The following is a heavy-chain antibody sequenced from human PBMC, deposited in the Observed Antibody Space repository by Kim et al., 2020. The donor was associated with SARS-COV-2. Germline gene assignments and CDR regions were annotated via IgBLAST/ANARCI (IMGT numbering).Heavy chain of an antibody. CDR2: INPSGGST. J-gene: IGHJ3*02. Sequence: ASVKVSCKASGYTFTSYYMHWVRQAPGQGLEWMGIINPSGGSTSYAQKFQGRVTMTRDTSMSTVYMELSSLRSEDTAVYYCARDLPELRYFDWVSRTVDAFDIWGQGTMVTVPS. CDR1: GYTFTSYY. CDR3: ARDLPELRYFDWVSRTVDAFDI. V-gene: IGHV1-46*01. D-gene: IGHD3-9*01.